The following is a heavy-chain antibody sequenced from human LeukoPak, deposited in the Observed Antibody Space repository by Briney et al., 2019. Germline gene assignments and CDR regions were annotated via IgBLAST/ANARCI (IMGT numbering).Heavy chain of an antibody. CDR1: GSTFSSYW. Sequence: QPGGSLRLSCAASGSTFSSYWMHWVRQAPGKGLVWVSHINNDGSSTSYADSVKGRFTISRDNAKNTLYLQMNSLRAEDTAVYYCARDRGSGWYRDFDYWGQGTLVTVSS. V-gene: IGHV3-74*01. J-gene: IGHJ4*02. CDR2: INNDGSST. CDR3: ARDRGSGWYRDFDY. D-gene: IGHD6-19*01.